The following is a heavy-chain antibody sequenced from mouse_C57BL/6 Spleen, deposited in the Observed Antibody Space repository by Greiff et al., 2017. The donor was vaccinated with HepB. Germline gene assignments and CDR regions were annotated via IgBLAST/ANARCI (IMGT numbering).Heavy chain of an antibody. CDR2: IDPETGGT. CDR3: TRWNGSSYAI. D-gene: IGHD1-1*01. V-gene: IGHV1-15*01. Sequence: VQLQQSGAELVRPGASVTLSCKASGYTFTDYEMHWVKQTPVHGLEWIGAIDPETGGTAYNQKFKGKAILTADKSSSTAYMALRSLTSEDSAVYYCTRWNGSSYAIWGQGTSVTVSS. CDR1: GYTFTDYE. J-gene: IGHJ4*01.